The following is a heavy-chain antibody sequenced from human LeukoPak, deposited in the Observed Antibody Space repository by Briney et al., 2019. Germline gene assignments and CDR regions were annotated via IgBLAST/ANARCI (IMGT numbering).Heavy chain of an antibody. J-gene: IGHJ6*02. CDR3: ATLVVPAAISRYYYYGMDV. D-gene: IGHD2-2*01. CDR1: GFTVSSNY. CDR2: IYSGGST. Sequence: GGSLRLSCAASGFTVSSNYMSWVRQAPGKGLEWVSVIYSGGSTYYADSVKGRFTISRDNSKNTLYLQMNSLRAEDTAVYYCATLVVPAAISRYYYYGMDVWGQGTTVTVSS. V-gene: IGHV3-53*01.